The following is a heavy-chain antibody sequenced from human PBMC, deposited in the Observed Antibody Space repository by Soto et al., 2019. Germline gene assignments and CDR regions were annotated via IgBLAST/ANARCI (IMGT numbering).Heavy chain of an antibody. D-gene: IGHD5-18*01. CDR3: SHGYEQYVES. V-gene: IGHV3-15*07. CDR1: GFSLTNVW. Sequence: EVQLVESGGGLVKPGGSLRLSCAVSGFSLTNVWMNWVRQAPGKGLEWVGRIKSKADGGTTDYAAPVKGRFIISRDESKNTMYLEMNSLKSEDTAVYYCSHGYEQYVESWGQGTLVTVSS. J-gene: IGHJ4*02. CDR2: IKSKADGGTT.